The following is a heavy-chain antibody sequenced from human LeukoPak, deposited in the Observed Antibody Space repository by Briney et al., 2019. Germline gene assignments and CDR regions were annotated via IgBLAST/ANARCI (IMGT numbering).Heavy chain of an antibody. J-gene: IGHJ4*02. CDR3: ARALPSRRYYFDY. D-gene: IGHD6-13*01. CDR2: IKSKADGGTT. V-gene: IGHV3-15*01. CDR1: GFTFINAW. Sequence: GGSLRLSCAASGFTFINAWMSWVRQAPGKGLEWVGRIKSKADGGTTDYATPVKGRFTISRDDSKDTLYLQMNSLRAEDTAVYYCARALPSRRYYFDYWGQGTLVTVSS.